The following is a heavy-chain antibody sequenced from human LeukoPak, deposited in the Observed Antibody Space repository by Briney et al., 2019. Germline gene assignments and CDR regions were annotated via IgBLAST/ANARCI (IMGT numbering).Heavy chain of an antibody. V-gene: IGHV3-21*01. CDR2: ISSSSTDK. J-gene: IGHJ4*02. D-gene: IGHD7-27*01. CDR3: ARVATSGY. Sequence: GGSLRLSCSAPGFTLSSYSMNWVRPAPGKGLEWVSSISSSSTDKYYVDSVKGRFTFSRDNAKNSLYLQMNSLRAEDTAVYYCARVATSGYWGQGTLVTVSS. CDR1: GFTLSSYS.